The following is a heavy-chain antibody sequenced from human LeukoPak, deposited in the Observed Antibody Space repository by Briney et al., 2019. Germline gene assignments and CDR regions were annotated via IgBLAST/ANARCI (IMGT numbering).Heavy chain of an antibody. CDR3: ARGIRRVAPAANNWFDP. V-gene: IGHV4-34*01. J-gene: IGHJ5*02. CDR2: INHSGST. Sequence: SETLSLTCAVYGGSFSGYYWSWIRQPPGKGLEWIGEINHSGSTNYNPSLKSRFTISVDTSKNQFSLKLSSVNAAATAVYYCARGIRRVAPAANNWFDPWGQGTLVTVSS. D-gene: IGHD2-2*01. CDR1: GGSFSGYY.